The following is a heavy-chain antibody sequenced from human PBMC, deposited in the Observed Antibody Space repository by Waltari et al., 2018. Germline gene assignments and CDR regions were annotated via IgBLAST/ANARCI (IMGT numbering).Heavy chain of an antibody. Sequence: QVXLVQSGAEVKKPGASVNVSCKASGYTCAHFYIHWVRQAPGHGLAGMGKINPNGGSXGXAQRFKGRIIMTTDTSXGTVYMXLNSLTSNDTAVYFCARVPPGPYYFDXXGQXTLVTVSS. CDR3: ARVPPGPYYFDX. J-gene: IGHJ4*02. V-gene: IGHV1-46*01. CDR2: INPNGGSX. CDR1: GYTCAHFY.